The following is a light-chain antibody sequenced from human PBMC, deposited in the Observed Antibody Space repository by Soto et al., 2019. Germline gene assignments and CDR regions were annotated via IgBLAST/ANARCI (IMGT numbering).Light chain of an antibody. V-gene: IGLV2-8*01. J-gene: IGLJ1*01. CDR2: EVS. CDR3: SSYSGSNNFV. Sequence: SALTQPPSASESPGQSVTISCPGTSSDVGGYNYVSWYQQHPGKAPKLMIYEVSKRPSGVPDRFSGSSSGNTASLTVSGLLAEDEADYYCSSYSGSNNFVFGTGTKV. CDR1: SSDVGGYNY.